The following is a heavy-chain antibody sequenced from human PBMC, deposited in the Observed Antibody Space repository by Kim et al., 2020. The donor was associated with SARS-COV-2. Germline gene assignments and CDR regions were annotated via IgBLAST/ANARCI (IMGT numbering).Heavy chain of an antibody. D-gene: IGHD2-15*01. CDR3: ARRVVPGAYYFDY. J-gene: IGHJ4*02. CDR2: IIPIFGTA. V-gene: IGHV1-69*13. CDR1: GGTFSSYA. Sequence: SVKVSCKASGGTFSSYAISWVRQAPGQGLEWMGGIIPIFGTANYAQKFQGRVTITADESTSTAYMELSSLRSEDTAVYYCARRVVPGAYYFDYWGQGTLVTVSS.